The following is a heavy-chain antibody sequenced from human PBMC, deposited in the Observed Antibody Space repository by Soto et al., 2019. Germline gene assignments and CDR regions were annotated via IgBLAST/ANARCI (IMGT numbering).Heavy chain of an antibody. CDR3: ATWHEREHAYDV. Sequence: PGGSLRLSCAAFGFTISRKKYLAWVRPAPGRGLERLSTVYDLDGSFYAASVKGRFTTSSDSCNTTVYLQMNDLRPDDTAVYYCATWHEREHAYDVWGQGTTVTVSS. V-gene: IGHV3-53*01. CDR2: VYDLDGS. D-gene: IGHD1-1*01. CDR1: GFTISRKKY. J-gene: IGHJ3*01.